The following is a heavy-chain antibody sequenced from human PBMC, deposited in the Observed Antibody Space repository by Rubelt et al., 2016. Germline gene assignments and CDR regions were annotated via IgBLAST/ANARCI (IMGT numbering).Heavy chain of an antibody. CDR3: ARDLGFGELRYFDY. V-gene: IGHV3-21*01. D-gene: IGHD3-10*01. CDR2: ISSSSSYI. Sequence: SYSMNWVRQAPGKGLEWVSSISSSSSYIYYADSVKGRFTISRDNAKNSLYLQMNSLRAEDTAVYYCARDLGFGELRYFDYWGQGTL. CDR1: SYS. J-gene: IGHJ4*02.